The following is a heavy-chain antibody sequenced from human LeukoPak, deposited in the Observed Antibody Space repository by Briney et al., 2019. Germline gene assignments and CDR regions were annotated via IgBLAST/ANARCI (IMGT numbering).Heavy chain of an antibody. V-gene: IGHV4-39*07. CDR3: AKANSGPYYFDY. CDR2: IYYSGST. J-gene: IGHJ4*02. CDR1: GGSISSSSYY. D-gene: IGHD3-10*01. Sequence: SETLSLTCTVSGGSISSSSYYWGWIRQPPGKGREWIGSIYYSGSTNYNPSRKSRVTISVDTSKNQFSLKLSSVTAADTAVYYCAKANSGPYYFDYWGQGTLVTVSS.